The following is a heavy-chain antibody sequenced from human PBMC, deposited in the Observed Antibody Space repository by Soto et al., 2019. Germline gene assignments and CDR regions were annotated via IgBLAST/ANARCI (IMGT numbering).Heavy chain of an antibody. CDR3: ARAGGLEVVVPAAIYYYYGMDV. J-gene: IGHJ6*02. Sequence: RASVKVSCKASGYTFTSYGISWVRQAPGQGLEWMGWISAYNGNTNYAQKLQGRVTMTTDTSTSTAYMELRSLRSDDTAVYYCARAGGLEVVVPAAIYYYYGMDVWGQGTTVTVSS. CDR2: ISAYNGNT. V-gene: IGHV1-18*04. D-gene: IGHD2-2*01. CDR1: GYTFTSYG.